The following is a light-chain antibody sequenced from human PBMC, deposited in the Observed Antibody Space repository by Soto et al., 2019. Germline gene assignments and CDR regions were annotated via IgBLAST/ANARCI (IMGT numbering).Light chain of an antibody. J-gene: IGLJ2*01. CDR1: SSNIGSNT. Sequence: QSVLTQTPSASGTPGQRVTISCSGSSSNIGSNTGNWYQQLPGTAPKVLIDNNNERPSGVPDRFSGSKSGTSASLAISGLHSEDDADYYCAAWDDSLHVVVFGGGTQVTVL. CDR2: NNN. CDR3: AAWDDSLHVVV. V-gene: IGLV1-44*01.